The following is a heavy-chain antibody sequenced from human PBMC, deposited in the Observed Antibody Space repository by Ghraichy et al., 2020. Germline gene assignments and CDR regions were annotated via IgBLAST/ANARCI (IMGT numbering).Heavy chain of an antibody. V-gene: IGHV4-4*07. CDR2: IYTSGST. J-gene: IGHJ6*03. Sequence: SETLSLTCTVSGGSISSYYWSWIRQPAGKGLEWIGRIYTSGSTNYNPSLKSRVTMSVDTSKNQFSLKLSSVTAADTAVYYCAREVVPAAIPYYWSYYYYMDVWGKGTTVTVSS. CDR1: GGSISSYY. D-gene: IGHD2-2*02. CDR3: AREVVPAAIPYYWSYYYYMDV.